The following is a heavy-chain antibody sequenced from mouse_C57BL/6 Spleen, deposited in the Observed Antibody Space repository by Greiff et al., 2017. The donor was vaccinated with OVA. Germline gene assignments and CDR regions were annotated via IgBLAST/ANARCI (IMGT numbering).Heavy chain of an antibody. CDR2: IDPSDSET. CDR1: GYTFTSYW. Sequence: VQLQQPGAELVRPGSSVKLSCKASGYTFTSYWMHWVKQRPIQGLEWIGNIDPSDSETHYNQKFKDKATLTVDKSSSKAYMQLSSLTSEDSAVYYCARGDYGSPSWFAYWGQGTLVTVSA. D-gene: IGHD1-1*01. V-gene: IGHV1-52*01. CDR3: ARGDYGSPSWFAY. J-gene: IGHJ3*01.